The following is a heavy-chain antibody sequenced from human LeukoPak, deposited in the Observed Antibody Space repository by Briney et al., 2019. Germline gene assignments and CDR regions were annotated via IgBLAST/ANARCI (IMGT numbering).Heavy chain of an antibody. CDR2: ISYDGSNK. Sequence: GGSLRLSCAASGFTFSSYGMHWVRQAPGKGLEWVAVISYDGSNKYYADSVKGRFTISSDNSKNTLYLQINSLRAEDTAVYYCAKGGSSWSPRYYYYGMDVWGKGATVTVSS. CDR1: GFTFSSYG. CDR3: AKGGSSWSPRYYYYGMDV. J-gene: IGHJ6*04. D-gene: IGHD6-13*01. V-gene: IGHV3-30*18.